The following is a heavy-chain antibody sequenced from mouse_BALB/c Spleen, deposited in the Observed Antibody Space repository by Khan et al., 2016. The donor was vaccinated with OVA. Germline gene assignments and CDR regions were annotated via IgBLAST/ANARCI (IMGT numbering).Heavy chain of an antibody. Sequence: DLVKPGASVKLSCKASGYTFTSYWINWIKQRPGQGLEWIGRIAPGSGSTYYNEMFMGKATLTVDTSSNTAYIQLSSLSSEDSAVYFSARSNYYGSSLYAMDYWGQGTSVTVSS. CDR1: GYTFTSYW. D-gene: IGHD1-1*01. CDR2: IAPGSGST. CDR3: ARSNYYGSSLYAMDY. J-gene: IGHJ4*01. V-gene: IGHV1S41*01.